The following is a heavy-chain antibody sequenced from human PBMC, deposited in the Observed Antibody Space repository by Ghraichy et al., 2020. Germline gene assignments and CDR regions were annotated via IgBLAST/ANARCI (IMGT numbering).Heavy chain of an antibody. J-gene: IGHJ3*02. Sequence: SETLSLTCTVSGGSISSYYWSWIRQPPGKGLEWIGYIYYSGNTKYNPSLKSRVTISLDTSKNQFSLKLSSVTAADTAVYYCAAYGDYDMGEAFDIWGQGTMVTVSS. D-gene: IGHD4-17*01. CDR1: GGSISSYY. CDR3: AAYGDYDMGEAFDI. CDR2: IYYSGNT. V-gene: IGHV4-59*08.